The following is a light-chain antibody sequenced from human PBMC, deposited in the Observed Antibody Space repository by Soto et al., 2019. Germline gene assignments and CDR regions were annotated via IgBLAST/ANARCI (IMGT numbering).Light chain of an antibody. V-gene: IGLV2-14*01. Sequence: QSALTQPASVSGSPGQSITISCTGTSSDVGGYKYVSWYQLHPGTAPKLVIYDVTNRPSGVSNRFSGSKSGNTASLTISGLQAEDDADYFCSSYTSTSTLFGTGTKVTVL. CDR3: SSYTSTSTL. CDR1: SSDVGGYKY. J-gene: IGLJ1*01. CDR2: DVT.